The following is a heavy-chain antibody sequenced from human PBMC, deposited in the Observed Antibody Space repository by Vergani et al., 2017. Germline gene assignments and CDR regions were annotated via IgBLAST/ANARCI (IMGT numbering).Heavy chain of an antibody. CDR3: ARDGSGPYCSSGSCYSRGLYYYYGMDV. D-gene: IGHD2-15*01. CDR2: ISSSSSTI. V-gene: IGHV3-48*01. CDR1: GFTFSSYS. J-gene: IGHJ6*02. Sequence: EVQLVESGGGLVQPGGSLRLSCAASGFTFSSYSMNWVRQAPGKGLEWVSYISSSSSTIYYADSVKGRFTISRDNAKNSLYLQMNSLRAEDTAVYYCARDGSGPYCSSGSCYSRGLYYYYGMDVWGQGTTVTVSS.